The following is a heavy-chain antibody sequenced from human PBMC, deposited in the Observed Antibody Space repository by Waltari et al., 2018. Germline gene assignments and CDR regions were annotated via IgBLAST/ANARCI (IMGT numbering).Heavy chain of an antibody. CDR2: ILQDGSEQ. CDR3: ATLRYLED. V-gene: IGHV3-7*03. J-gene: IGHJ4*02. CDR1: GPYW. D-gene: IGHD3-9*01. Sequence: GPYWISWVRQAPGKGPEWVANILQDGSEQYYVDTVKGRFTISRDNAKNSLSLHMNSLRIEDTAVYYCATLRYLEDWGQGTLVTVS.